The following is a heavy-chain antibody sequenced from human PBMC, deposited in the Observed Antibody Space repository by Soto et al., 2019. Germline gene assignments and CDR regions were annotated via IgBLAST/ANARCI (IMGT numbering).Heavy chain of an antibody. CDR2: IIPIFGTP. V-gene: IGHV1-69*13. J-gene: IGHJ5*02. CDR1: GGTFSIYG. D-gene: IGHD3-3*01. CDR3: ARDFASALNWFDP. Sequence: ASVKVSCKASGGTFSIYGISWVRQAPGQGLEWMGGIIPIFGTPNYAQKFQGRVTIMADESTSTAYMELSSLRSEDTAVYYCARDFASALNWFDPWGQGTLVTVSS.